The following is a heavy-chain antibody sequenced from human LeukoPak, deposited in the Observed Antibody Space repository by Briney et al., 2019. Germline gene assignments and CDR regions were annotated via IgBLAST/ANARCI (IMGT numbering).Heavy chain of an antibody. D-gene: IGHD3-22*01. J-gene: IGHJ4*02. CDR2: VSGSAGRT. CDR1: GLTFSTYG. CDR3: ARLYDGSAYHADHFDY. Sequence: GGSLRLSCAGSGLTFSTYGMNWVRQAPGKGLEWVSGVSGSAGRTYYADSVKGRFTISRDNSKNSLYLQMNSLRAEDTAVYYCARLYDGSAYHADHFDYWGQGTLVIVSS. V-gene: IGHV3-23*01.